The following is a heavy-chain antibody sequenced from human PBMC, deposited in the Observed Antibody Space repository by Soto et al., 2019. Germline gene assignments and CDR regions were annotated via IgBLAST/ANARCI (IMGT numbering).Heavy chain of an antibody. CDR1: GFTFSSYA. Sequence: PXESLSLSCAASGFTFSSYAMSWVRQAPGKGLEWVSTISGSGIVTYYADSVQGRFTISRDSSKNTLYLQMNSLRAEDTAVYYCAKGDTPNDYCGQGTLVTVPS. CDR2: ISGSGIVT. CDR3: AKGDTPNDY. V-gene: IGHV3-23*01. J-gene: IGHJ4*02. D-gene: IGHD5-18*01.